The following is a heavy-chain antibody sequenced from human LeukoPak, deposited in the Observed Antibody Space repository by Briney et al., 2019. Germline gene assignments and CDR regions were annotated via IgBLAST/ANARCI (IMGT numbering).Heavy chain of an antibody. D-gene: IGHD4-17*01. CDR3: ARAGDRDYVPEDCSYYMDV. Sequence: SETLSLTWTVSGDSNSSGGDHCRWIRQHPGKGLEWIGYISYSGSTYSNPSLKSRVTISVDTSKHQFSLKVSSVTAADTAVYYCARAGDRDYVPEDCSYYMDVWGKGTTVTVSS. V-gene: IGHV4-31*02. CDR2: ISYSGST. CDR1: GDSNSSGGDH. J-gene: IGHJ6*03.